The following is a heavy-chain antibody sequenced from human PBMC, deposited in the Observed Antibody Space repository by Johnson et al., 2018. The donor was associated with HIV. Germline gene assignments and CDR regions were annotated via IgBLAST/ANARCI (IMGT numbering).Heavy chain of an antibody. CDR2: INWNGGTT. D-gene: IGHD5-24*01. J-gene: IGHJ3*02. Sequence: VQLVESGGGLVQPGGSLRLSCAASGFTVSSNYMSWVRQAPGKGLEWVSGINWNGGTTAYADSVKGRFTISRDNAKNSLFLQMNSLRAEDTAVYYCARGGDGYRVDAFDIWGQGTMVTVSS. CDR3: ARGGDGYRVDAFDI. V-gene: IGHV3-20*04. CDR1: GFTVSSNY.